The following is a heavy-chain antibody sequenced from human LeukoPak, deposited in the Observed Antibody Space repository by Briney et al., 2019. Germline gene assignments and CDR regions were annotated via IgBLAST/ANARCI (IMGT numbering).Heavy chain of an antibody. Sequence: ASMKVSCKTSGYTFTNYGINWVRQAPGQGLEWMGWISPYNGKTEFAQKFQGRVTMTTDTSTTTVYMELRSLRSDDTAVYYCATGGSNWNYQYYFEYWGQGTLVTVSS. CDR2: ISPYNGKT. CDR1: GYTFTNYG. D-gene: IGHD1-7*01. CDR3: ATGGSNWNYQYYFEY. J-gene: IGHJ4*02. V-gene: IGHV1-18*01.